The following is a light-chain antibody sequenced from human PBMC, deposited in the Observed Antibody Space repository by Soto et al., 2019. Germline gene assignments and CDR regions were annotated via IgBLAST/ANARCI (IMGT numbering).Light chain of an antibody. J-gene: IGKJ1*01. Sequence: EIVMTQSPATLSVSPGERATLSCRASQSVSSNLAWYQQKPGQAPRLLIYGASTRATGIPARFSGSGSVTEFTLTISRLQSEDFAVYYCQQYNNWPKTFGQGTKVEIK. CDR2: GAS. V-gene: IGKV3-15*01. CDR3: QQYNNWPKT. CDR1: QSVSSN.